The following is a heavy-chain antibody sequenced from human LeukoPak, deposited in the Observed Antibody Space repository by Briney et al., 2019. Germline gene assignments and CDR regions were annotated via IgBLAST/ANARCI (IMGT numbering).Heavy chain of an antibody. CDR2: VWFDGSNK. CDR1: GFTFSSYG. CDR3: ARGSSGTASCFDC. V-gene: IGHV3-33*01. J-gene: IGHJ4*02. D-gene: IGHD2-2*01. Sequence: GRSLRLSCAASGFTFSSYGMHWVRQAPGKGLEWVAFVWFDGSNKYYGDSVKGRFTISRDNSKNTLYLQMNSLRAEDTAVYYCARGSSGTASCFDCGGQGTLVTVSS.